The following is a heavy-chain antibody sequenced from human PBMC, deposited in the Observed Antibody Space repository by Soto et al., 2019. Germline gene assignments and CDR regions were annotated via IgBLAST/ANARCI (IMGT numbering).Heavy chain of an antibody. CDR3: AREPRDDYMISGGFDY. D-gene: IGHD4-4*01. CDR2: ISSGGSVI. J-gene: IGHJ4*02. Sequence: ACVSSRLSVYVSFMSWLRQAEGKGLEWVSYISSGGSVIYSADSMKGRFTISRDNAKNSLYLQVNSLRAEDTAVYYCAREPRDDYMISGGFDYWGQGTLVTVSS. CDR1: RLSVYVSF. V-gene: IGHV3-11*01.